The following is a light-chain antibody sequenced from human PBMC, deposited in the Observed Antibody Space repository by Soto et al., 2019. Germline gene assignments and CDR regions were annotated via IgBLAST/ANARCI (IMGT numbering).Light chain of an antibody. V-gene: IGLV2-14*01. CDR2: DVS. Sequence: QSALTQPASVSGSPGQSLTISCTGTSSDVGGYNYFSWYQQHPGNAPKLMIYDVSNRPSGVSNRFSGSKSGNTASLTISGLQAEDEADYYCSSYTSSSIPYVFGTGTKLTVL. CDR1: SSDVGGYNY. J-gene: IGLJ1*01. CDR3: SSYTSSSIPYV.